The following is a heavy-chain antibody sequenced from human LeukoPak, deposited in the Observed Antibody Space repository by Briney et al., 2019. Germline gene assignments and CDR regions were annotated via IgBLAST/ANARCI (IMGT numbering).Heavy chain of an antibody. CDR3: ARLSKGRYFDYIFDY. D-gene: IGHD3-9*01. V-gene: IGHV4-39*01. J-gene: IGHJ4*02. CDR2: IYYTGSS. CDR1: GGSVSSTEFY. Sequence: SETLSLTCTVSGGSVSSTEFYWGWIRQPPGKGLQWIGNIYYTGSSYYNPSLNSRVTMSVDTSQNQISLKMTSVTAADTAVYYCARLSKGRYFDYIFDYWGQGTLVTVSS.